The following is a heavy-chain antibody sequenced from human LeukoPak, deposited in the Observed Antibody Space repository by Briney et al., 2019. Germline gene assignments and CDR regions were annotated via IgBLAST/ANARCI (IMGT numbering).Heavy chain of an antibody. J-gene: IGHJ4*02. CDR1: GGSISSYY. V-gene: IGHV4-4*07. CDR2: IYSSGST. D-gene: IGHD5-18*01. Sequence: PSQTVSLTCTVSGGSISSYYWSWIRQPAGKGLEWIGRIYSSGSTNYNPSLKSRVTMSVDTSKNQFSLKLTSVTAADSAVYYCARDLGGFTYGYSFDYWGQGTLVTVSS. CDR3: ARDLGGFTYGYSFDY.